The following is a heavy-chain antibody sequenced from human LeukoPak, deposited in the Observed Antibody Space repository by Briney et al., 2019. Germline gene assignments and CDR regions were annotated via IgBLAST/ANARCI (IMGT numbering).Heavy chain of an antibody. J-gene: IGHJ4*02. CDR1: GFTFNYSW. CDR3: ARVGIDYLASYHFDH. V-gene: IGHV3-7*01. CDR2: IKQRGSGK. D-gene: IGHD2/OR15-2a*01. Sequence: GGSLRLSCAASGFTFNYSWMSWVRQAPGKGLEWVANIKQRGSGKSYVDSVKGRFSISRDNTKNSVFLQMNSLRAEDTAVYYCARVGIDYLASYHFDHWGRGTLVTVSS.